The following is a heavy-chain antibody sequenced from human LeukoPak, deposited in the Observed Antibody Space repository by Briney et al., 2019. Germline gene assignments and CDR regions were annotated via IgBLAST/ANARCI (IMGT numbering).Heavy chain of an antibody. CDR1: GGSISSYY. Sequence: ASETLSLTCTVFGGSISSYYWSWIRQPPGKGLEWIGYIYYSGSTNYNPSLKSRVTISVDTSKNQFSLKLSSVTAADTAVYYCARVGWFGEFDYWGQGTLVTVSS. V-gene: IGHV4-59*01. J-gene: IGHJ4*02. CDR2: IYYSGST. CDR3: ARVGWFGEFDY. D-gene: IGHD3-10*01.